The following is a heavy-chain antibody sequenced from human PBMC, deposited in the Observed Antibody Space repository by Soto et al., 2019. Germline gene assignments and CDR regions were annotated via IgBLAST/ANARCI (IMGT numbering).Heavy chain of an antibody. CDR3: AKAPMIRGVLPAFDY. CDR2: ISDSGGDT. CDR1: GFTFGSYA. Sequence: EVQLLESGGGLVQPGGSLRLSCAASGFTFGSYAMTWVRQSPGKGLEWVSYISDSGGDTYYADSVKGRFTISRDNSKNTLYLQMNSLRVEDTAVYYCAKAPMIRGVLPAFDYWGQGTLVTVSS. D-gene: IGHD3-10*01. V-gene: IGHV3-23*01. J-gene: IGHJ4*02.